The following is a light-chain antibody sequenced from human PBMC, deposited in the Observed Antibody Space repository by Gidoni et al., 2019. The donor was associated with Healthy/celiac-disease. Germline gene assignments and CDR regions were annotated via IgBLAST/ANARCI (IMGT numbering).Light chain of an antibody. Sequence: EMVLTQSPGTLSLSPGERATLSCRASQSVSSSYLAWYQQKPGQAPRLLIYGASSRATGIPDRFSGSGSGTDFTLTISRLEPEDFAVYYCQQYGSSQPFGQGTKVEIK. CDR1: QSVSSSY. V-gene: IGKV3-20*01. CDR3: QQYGSSQP. CDR2: GAS. J-gene: IGKJ1*01.